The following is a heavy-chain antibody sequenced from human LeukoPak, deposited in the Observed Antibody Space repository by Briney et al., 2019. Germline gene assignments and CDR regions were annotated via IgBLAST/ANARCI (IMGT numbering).Heavy chain of an antibody. CDR2: IKQDRSEK. J-gene: IGHJ4*02. V-gene: IGHV3-7*01. CDR1: GFTFSNYW. Sequence: GGSLRLSCAASGFTFSNYWMSWVRQAPGKGLEWVANIKQDRSEKYYVDSVKGRFTISRDNAKNSLYLQMNSLRAEDTAVYYCARGTHYYDSSGYYGDYWGQGTLVTVSS. CDR3: ARGTHYYDSSGYYGDY. D-gene: IGHD3-22*01.